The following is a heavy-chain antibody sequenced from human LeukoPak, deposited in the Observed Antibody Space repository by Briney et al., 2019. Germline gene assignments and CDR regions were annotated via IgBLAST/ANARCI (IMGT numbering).Heavy chain of an antibody. Sequence: PGGSLRLSCAAPGFTFSSYAMHWVRQAPGKGLEWVAVISYDGSNKYYADSVKGRFTISRDNSKNTLYLQMNSLRADGTAVYYCAKDQGGGRSITIVGDTRGDFDYWGQGTLVTVSS. D-gene: IGHD1-26*01. CDR2: ISYDGSNK. CDR3: AKDQGGGRSITIVGDTRGDFDY. CDR1: GFTFSSYA. J-gene: IGHJ4*02. V-gene: IGHV3-30*04.